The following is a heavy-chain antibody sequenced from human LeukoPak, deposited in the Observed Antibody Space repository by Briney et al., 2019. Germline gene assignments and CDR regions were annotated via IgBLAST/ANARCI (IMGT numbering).Heavy chain of an antibody. CDR1: GGSISTSTYY. J-gene: IGHJ2*01. V-gene: IGHV4-39*01. Sequence: PSETLSLTCTVSGGSISTSTYYWGWIRQPPGKGLEWIGSSSYSGSTYNNPSLKSRVTISVDTSKNQFSLKLSSVTAPDTAVYYCARRVYSGSYNWYFDLWGRGTLVSVSS. CDR3: ARRVYSGSYNWYFDL. CDR2: SSYSGST. D-gene: IGHD1-26*01.